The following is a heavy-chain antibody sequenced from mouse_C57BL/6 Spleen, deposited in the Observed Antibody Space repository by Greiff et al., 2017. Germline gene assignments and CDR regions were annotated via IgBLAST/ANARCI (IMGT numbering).Heavy chain of an antibody. Sequence: QVQLQQPGAELVRPGSSVKLSCKASGYTFTSYWMHWVKQRPIQGLEWIGNIDPSDSETHYNQKFKDKATLTVDKSSSTAYMKLSSLTSEDTAVYYCARGGALLRSFAYWGQGTLVTVSA. CDR1: GYTFTSYW. CDR3: ARGGALLRSFAY. D-gene: IGHD1-1*01. V-gene: IGHV1-52*01. CDR2: IDPSDSET. J-gene: IGHJ3*01.